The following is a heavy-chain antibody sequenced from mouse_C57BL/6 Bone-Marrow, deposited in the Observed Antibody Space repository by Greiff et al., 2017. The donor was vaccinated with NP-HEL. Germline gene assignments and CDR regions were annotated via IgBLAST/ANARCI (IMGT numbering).Heavy chain of an antibody. Sequence: EVQGVESGGGLVKPGGSLKLSCAASGFTFSSYAMSWVRQTPEKRLEWVATISDGGSYTYYPDNVKGRFTISRDNAKNNLYLQMSHLKSEDTAMYYCAREILLGGNYFDYWGQGTTLTVSS. CDR3: AREILLGGNYFDY. D-gene: IGHD1-1*01. V-gene: IGHV5-4*01. CDR1: GFTFSSYA. CDR2: ISDGGSYT. J-gene: IGHJ2*01.